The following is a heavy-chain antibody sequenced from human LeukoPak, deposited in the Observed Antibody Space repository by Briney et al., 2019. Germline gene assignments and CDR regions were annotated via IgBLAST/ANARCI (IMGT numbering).Heavy chain of an antibody. CDR3: ARTRWELPGAFDI. Sequence: GASVKVSCKASGGTFSSYAISWVRQAPGQGLEWMGRVIPIFGTANYAQKFQGRVTITTDESTNTAYMELSSLRSEDTAVYYCARTRWELPGAFDIWGQGTMVTVSS. CDR2: VIPIFGTA. V-gene: IGHV1-69*05. D-gene: IGHD1-26*01. CDR1: GGTFSSYA. J-gene: IGHJ3*02.